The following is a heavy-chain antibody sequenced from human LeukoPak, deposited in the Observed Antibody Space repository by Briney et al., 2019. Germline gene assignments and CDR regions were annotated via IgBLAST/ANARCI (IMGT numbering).Heavy chain of an antibody. CDR2: INHSGST. CDR3: ARSYYDFRSGYYNY. V-gene: IGHV4-34*01. D-gene: IGHD3-3*01. Sequence: SETLSLTCAVYGGSFSGYYWSWIRQPPGKGLEWIGEINHSGSTNYNPSLKSRVTISVDTSKNQFSLKLSSVTAADTAVYYCARSYYDFRSGYYNYWGQGTLVTVSS. CDR1: GGSFSGYY. J-gene: IGHJ4*02.